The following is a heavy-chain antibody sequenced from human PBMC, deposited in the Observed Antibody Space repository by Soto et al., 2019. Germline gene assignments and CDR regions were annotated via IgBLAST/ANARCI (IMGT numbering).Heavy chain of an antibody. Sequence: QVQLVQSGPEVKKPGASVKVSCETSGYTFTTYDITWVRQAPGQGLEWMGWISTFNGDTKYEEKLQDRVTMTTDTFTATAYMELTRLGSDDTAVYYCARGYCADDICYYFDFWGQGTLVTVSS. CDR2: ISTFNGDT. CDR3: ARGYCADDICYYFDF. J-gene: IGHJ4*02. CDR1: GYTFTTYD. V-gene: IGHV1-18*01. D-gene: IGHD2-8*01.